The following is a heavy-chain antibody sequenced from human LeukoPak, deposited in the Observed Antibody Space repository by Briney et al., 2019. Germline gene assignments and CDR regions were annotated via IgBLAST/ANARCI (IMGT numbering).Heavy chain of an antibody. CDR2: IFYSGST. CDR3: ARVGYYYDSSGKGAFDY. Sequence: SETLSLTCTVSGGSISNYYWTWIRKPPGKGLEWIGNIFYSGSTNYNPSLKSRVTISVDTSKNQFSLRLSSVTAADTAVYYCARVGYYYDSSGKGAFDYWGQGTLVTVSS. CDR1: GGSISNYY. V-gene: IGHV4-59*12. D-gene: IGHD3-22*01. J-gene: IGHJ4*02.